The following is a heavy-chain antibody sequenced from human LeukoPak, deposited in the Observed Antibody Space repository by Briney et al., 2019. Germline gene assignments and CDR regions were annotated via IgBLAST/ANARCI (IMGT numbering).Heavy chain of an antibody. J-gene: IGHJ6*03. CDR1: GGSISSYY. CDR2: IYTSGST. D-gene: IGHD3-3*01. Sequence: SETLSLTCTVSGGSISSYYWSWIRQPAGKGLEWIGRIYTSGSTNYNPSLKSRVTMSVDTSKNQLSLKLSSVTAADTAVYYCARSAYYDFWSGYFSPNPSYYMDVWGKGTTVTVSS. CDR3: ARSAYYDFWSGYFSPNPSYYMDV. V-gene: IGHV4-4*07.